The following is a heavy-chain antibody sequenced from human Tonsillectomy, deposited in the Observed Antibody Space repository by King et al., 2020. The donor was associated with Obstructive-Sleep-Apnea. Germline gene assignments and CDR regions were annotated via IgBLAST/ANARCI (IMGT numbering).Heavy chain of an antibody. Sequence: VQLVESGGGLVQPGGSLELSCAASGFTFDSYAISWVRQVPGKGLECVSVISASGGSTYYADSVKGRFTISRDISKNTLSLQMNSLRVDDTAVYYCAKPVFGWFPTPFDNWGQGTLVTVSS. CDR1: GFTFDSYA. J-gene: IGHJ4*02. V-gene: IGHV3-23*04. CDR3: AKPVFGWFPTPFDN. CDR2: ISASGGST. D-gene: IGHD3-3*01.